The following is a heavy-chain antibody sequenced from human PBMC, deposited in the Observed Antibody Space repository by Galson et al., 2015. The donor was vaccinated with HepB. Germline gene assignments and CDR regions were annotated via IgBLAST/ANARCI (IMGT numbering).Heavy chain of an antibody. CDR1: GGTFSRYA. CDR3: ARDSGSYYGMDV. CDR2: IIPIFGTA. Sequence: SVKVSCKASGGTFSRYAISWVRQAPGQGLEWMGGIIPIFGTANYAQKFQGRVTITADESTSTAYMELSSLRSEDTAVYYCARDSGSYYGMDVWGQGTTVTVSS. D-gene: IGHD1-26*01. V-gene: IGHV1-69*13. J-gene: IGHJ6*02.